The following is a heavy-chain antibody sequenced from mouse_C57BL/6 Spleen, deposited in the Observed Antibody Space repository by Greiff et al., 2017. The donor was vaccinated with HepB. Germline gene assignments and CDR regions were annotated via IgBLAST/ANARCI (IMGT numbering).Heavy chain of an antibody. CDR2: IRSKSNNYAT. CDR1: GFSFNTYA. CDR3: VRQGDGYYDY. V-gene: IGHV10-1*01. D-gene: IGHD2-3*01. Sequence: EVQLGESGGGLVQPKGSLKLSCAASGFSFNTYAMNWVRQAPGKGLEWVARIRSKSNNYATYYADSVKDRFTISRDDSESMLYLQMNNLKTEDTAMYYCVRQGDGYYDYWGQGTTLTVSS. J-gene: IGHJ2*01.